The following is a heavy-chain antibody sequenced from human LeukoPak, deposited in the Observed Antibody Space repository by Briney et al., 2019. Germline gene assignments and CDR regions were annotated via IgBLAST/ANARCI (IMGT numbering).Heavy chain of an antibody. Sequence: GGSLRLSCAASGFTFSSYSTNWVRQAPGKGLEWVSSISSSSSYIYYADSVKGRFTISRDNAKNSLYLQMNSLRAEDTAVYYCARDPDGNFQHWGQGTLVTVSS. D-gene: IGHD1-1*01. CDR3: ARDPDGNFQH. CDR2: ISSSSSYI. CDR1: GFTFSSYS. J-gene: IGHJ1*01. V-gene: IGHV3-21*01.